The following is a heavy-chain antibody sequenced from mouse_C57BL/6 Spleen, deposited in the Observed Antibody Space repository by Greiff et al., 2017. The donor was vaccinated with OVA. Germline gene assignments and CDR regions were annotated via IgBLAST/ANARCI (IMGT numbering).Heavy chain of an antibody. D-gene: IGHD1-3*01. V-gene: IGHV14-3*01. J-gene: IGHJ4*01. CDR1: GFNIKNTY. CDR3: ASAIYRKGYYDAMDY. CDR2: IDPANGNT. Sequence: VQLQQSVAELVRPGASVKLSCTASGFNIKNTYMHWVKQRPEQGLEWIGMIDPANGNTKYDPKFQGKATITADKYSNTAYLQLSSLTAEYTAIYYCASAIYRKGYYDAMDYWGQGTLVTVSS.